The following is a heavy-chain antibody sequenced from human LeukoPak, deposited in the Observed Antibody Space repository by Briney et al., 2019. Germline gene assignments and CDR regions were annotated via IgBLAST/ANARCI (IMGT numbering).Heavy chain of an antibody. CDR2: IYYSGST. J-gene: IGHJ4*02. V-gene: IGHV4-59*08. CDR1: GGSISSYY. Sequence: SETLSLTCTVSGGSISSYYWSWIRQPPGKGLEWIGYIYYSGSTNSNPSLKSRVTISVDTSKNQFSLKLSSVTAADTAVYYCVRQTGIQLWYPFDYWGQGTLVTVSS. CDR3: VRQTGIQLWYPFDY. D-gene: IGHD5-18*01.